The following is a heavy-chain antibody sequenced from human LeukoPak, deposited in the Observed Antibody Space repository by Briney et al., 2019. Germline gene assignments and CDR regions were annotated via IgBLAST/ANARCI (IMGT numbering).Heavy chain of an antibody. V-gene: IGHV3-7*01. CDR3: ARDHYNWTPDQGYKVFDY. Sequence: GGSLRLSCAASGFTFSHDWMSWVRQAPGKGLEWVATIKKDGSGEHYVDSVKGRFTISRDNAKNSLYLQMNSLRAEDTAVYYCARDHYNWTPDQGYKVFDYWGQGSLVTVSS. CDR1: GFTFSHDW. CDR2: IKKDGSGE. D-gene: IGHD1-20*01. J-gene: IGHJ4*02.